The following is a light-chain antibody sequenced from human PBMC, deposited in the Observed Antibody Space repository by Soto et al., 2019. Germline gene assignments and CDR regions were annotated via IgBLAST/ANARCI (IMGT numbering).Light chain of an antibody. Sequence: ENVITQSSRTHSLKPGERATLSCRASQSVSSSYLAWYQQKPGQAPRLLIYGASSRATGIPDRFSGSGSGTDFTLTISILETEDFAVYYCQQYGSSSLTFGQGIGV. V-gene: IGKV3-20*01. CDR3: QQYGSSSLT. CDR2: GAS. J-gene: IGKJ1*01. CDR1: QSVSSSY.